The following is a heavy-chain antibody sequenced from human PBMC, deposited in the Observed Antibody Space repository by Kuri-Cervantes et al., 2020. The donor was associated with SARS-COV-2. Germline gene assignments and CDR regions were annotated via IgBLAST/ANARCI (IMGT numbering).Heavy chain of an antibody. V-gene: IGHV4-38-2*02. Sequence: SETLSLTCTVSGYSISSGYYWGWIRQPPGKGLEWIGSIYRSGSTYYNPSLQSRVTISVDKSKNQFSLKMNSLTVADTAVYYCARDGKDFWTYYHMDVWGKGTTVTVSS. D-gene: IGHD3/OR15-3a*01. CDR2: IYRSGST. J-gene: IGHJ6*03. CDR1: GYSISSGYY. CDR3: ARDGKDFWTYYHMDV.